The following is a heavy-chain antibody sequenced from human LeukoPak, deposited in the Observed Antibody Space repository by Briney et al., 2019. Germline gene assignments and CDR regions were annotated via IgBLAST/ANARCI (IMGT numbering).Heavy chain of an antibody. V-gene: IGHV4-59*08. J-gene: IGHJ6*02. Sequence: SETLSLTCTVSGGSISSYYWSWIRQPPGKGLEWIGYIYYSGSTNYNPSLKSRVTISVDTSKNQFSLKLSSVTAADTAGYYCARLSYGGYPPYYSMDVWGQGTTVTVSS. CDR2: IYYSGST. CDR1: GGSISSYY. D-gene: IGHD5-12*01. CDR3: ARLSYGGYPPYYSMDV.